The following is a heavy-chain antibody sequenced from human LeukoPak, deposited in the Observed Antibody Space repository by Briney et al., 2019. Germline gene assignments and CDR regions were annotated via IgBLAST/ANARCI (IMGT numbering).Heavy chain of an antibody. J-gene: IGHJ4*02. Sequence: PGGSLRLSCAASGFTFSTYWMSWVRQAPGKGLEWVANIKQDGSEKYYVDSVKGRFTISRDNSKNTLYLQMNSLRAEDTAVYYCAKGDKGYYYDSSGYKYWGQGTLVTVSS. CDR1: GFTFSTYW. CDR3: AKGDKGYYYDSSGYKY. V-gene: IGHV3-7*03. CDR2: IKQDGSEK. D-gene: IGHD3-22*01.